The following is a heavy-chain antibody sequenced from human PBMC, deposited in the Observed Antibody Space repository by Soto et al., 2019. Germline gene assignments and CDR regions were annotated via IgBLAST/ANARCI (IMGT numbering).Heavy chain of an antibody. D-gene: IGHD5-18*01. V-gene: IGHV3-74*01. CDR1: GFTFSSYW. CDR2: INPDGSAT. J-gene: IGHJ4*02. Sequence: VGSLRLSCAASGFTFSSYWMHWVRQAPGKGLVWVSRINPDGSATNYADSVKGRFTIFRDNAKNTLYLQMNSLRAEDTAVFYCGRGGSDSPMAPGYWGQGTLVTVSS. CDR3: GRGGSDSPMAPGY.